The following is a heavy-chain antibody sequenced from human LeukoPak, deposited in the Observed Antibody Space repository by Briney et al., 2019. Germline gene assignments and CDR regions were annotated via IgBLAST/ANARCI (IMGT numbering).Heavy chain of an antibody. J-gene: IGHJ6*03. CDR2: IYYSGST. V-gene: IGHV4-39*01. Sequence: SETLSLTCTVSGGSISSSSYYWGWIRQPPGKGLEWIGSIYYSGSTYYNPSLKSRVTISVDTSKNQFSLKLSSVTAADTAVYYCARPEGPLNYMDVWGKGTTVTVSS. CDR3: ARPEGPLNYMDV. CDR1: GGSISSSSYY.